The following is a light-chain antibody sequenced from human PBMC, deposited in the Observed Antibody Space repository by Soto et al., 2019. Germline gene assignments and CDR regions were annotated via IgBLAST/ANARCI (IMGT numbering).Light chain of an antibody. CDR3: QRSYGSPPWT. CDR2: GAS. CDR1: QTISIF. V-gene: IGKV1-39*01. J-gene: IGKJ1*01. Sequence: DIQMTQSPSSLSASVGDIVTITCLASQTISIFLNWYQQKPGKAPKLLIYGASTLQGGVPSRFSGSGSGTDFTLTISRLQPEDFATYYCQRSYGSPPWTFGQGTKVDIK.